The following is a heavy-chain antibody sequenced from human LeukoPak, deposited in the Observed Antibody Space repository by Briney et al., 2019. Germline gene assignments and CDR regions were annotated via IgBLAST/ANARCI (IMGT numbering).Heavy chain of an antibody. CDR1: GYTFTSYA. J-gene: IGHJ3*02. V-gene: IGHV1-18*01. D-gene: IGHD1-26*01. CDR2: ISAYNGNT. CDR3: ARDRELVVGDAFDI. Sequence: ASVKVSCKASGYTFTSYAMNWVRQAPGQGLEWMGWISAYNGNTNYAQKLQGRVTMTTDTSTSTAYMELRSLRSDDTAVYYCARDRELVVGDAFDIWGQGTMVTVSS.